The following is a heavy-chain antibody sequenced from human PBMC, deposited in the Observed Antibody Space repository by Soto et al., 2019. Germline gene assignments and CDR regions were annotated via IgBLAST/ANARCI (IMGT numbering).Heavy chain of an antibody. J-gene: IGHJ5*02. Sequence: SVKVSCKASGGTFSSYAISWVRQAPGQGLEWMGGIIPIFGTANYAQKFQGRVTITADESTSTAYMELSSLRSEDTAVYYCASNVGRRNWFAPWGQGTLVPVSS. CDR1: GGTFSSYA. V-gene: IGHV1-69*13. CDR3: ASNVGRRNWFAP. CDR2: IIPIFGTA. D-gene: IGHD2-15*01.